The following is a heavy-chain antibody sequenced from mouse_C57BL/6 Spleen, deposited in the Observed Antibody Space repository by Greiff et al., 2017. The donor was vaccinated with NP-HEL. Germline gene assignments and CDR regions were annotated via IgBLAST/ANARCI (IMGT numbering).Heavy chain of an antibody. CDR1: CYTFTSYW. D-gene: IGHD1-1*01. J-gene: IGHJ1*03. Sequence: VQLQRPGAELVKPGASVKLSCKASCYTFTSYWMQWVKQRPGQGLEWIGEIDPSDSYTNYNQKFKGKATLTVDTSSSTAYMQLSSLTSEDSAVYYCARIYFTGYFDVWGTGTTVTVSS. CDR2: IDPSDSYT. CDR3: ARIYFTGYFDV. V-gene: IGHV1-50*01.